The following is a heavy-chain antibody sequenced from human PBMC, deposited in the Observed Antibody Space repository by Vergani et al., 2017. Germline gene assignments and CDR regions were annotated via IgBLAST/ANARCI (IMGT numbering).Heavy chain of an antibody. J-gene: IGHJ6*02. CDR3: ATFNSIPFGLHSYFGLDV. CDR1: GGTFSSYT. V-gene: IGHV1-69*02. Sequence: QVQLVQSGAEVKKPGSSVKVSCKASGGTFSSYTISWVRQAPGQGLEWMGRIIPILGIANYAQKFQGRVTITADKSTSTAYMELSSLRSEDTAVYYCATFNSIPFGLHSYFGLDVWGQGTPVTVSS. CDR2: IIPILGIA. D-gene: IGHD3/OR15-3a*01.